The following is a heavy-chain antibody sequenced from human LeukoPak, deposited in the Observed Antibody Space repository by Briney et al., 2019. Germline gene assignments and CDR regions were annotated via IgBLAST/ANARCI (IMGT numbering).Heavy chain of an antibody. CDR3: ALGDITMVRGVMQRGYFDY. J-gene: IGHJ4*02. D-gene: IGHD3-10*01. Sequence: GESLKISCKGSGYSFTSHWIAWVRQMPGKGLEWMGIIYPGDSNTRYSPSFQGQVTISADKTITTAYLQWSSLKASDIAMYYCALGDITMVRGVMQRGYFDYWGQGTLVTVSS. V-gene: IGHV5-51*01. CDR1: GYSFTSHW. CDR2: IYPGDSNT.